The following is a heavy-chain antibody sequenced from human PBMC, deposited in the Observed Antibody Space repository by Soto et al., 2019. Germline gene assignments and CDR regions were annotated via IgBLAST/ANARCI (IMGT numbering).Heavy chain of an antibody. V-gene: IGHV2-70*01. CDR2: IDWDDDK. CDR3: ARLPAPSGIYYRAFDI. CDR1: GFPLSTSGMC. Sequence: SGPTLVNPTQTLTLTCTFSGFPLSTSGMCVSWIRQPPGKALEWLALIDWDDDKYYSTSLKTRLTISKDTSKNQVVLTMTNMDPVDTATYYCARLPAPSGIYYRAFDIWGQGTMVTVS. J-gene: IGHJ3*02. D-gene: IGHD1-26*01.